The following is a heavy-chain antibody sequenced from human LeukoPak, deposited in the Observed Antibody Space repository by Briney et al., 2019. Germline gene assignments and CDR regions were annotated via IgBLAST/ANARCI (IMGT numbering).Heavy chain of an antibody. Sequence: GGSLRLSCAASEFTFSSYAMSWVRQAPGKGLEWVSAISGSGGSTYYADSVKGRFTISRDNSKNTLYLQMNSLRAEDTAVYYCATGLGGVPPLGDHYYYMDVWGKGTTVTVSS. CDR3: ATGLGGVPPLGDHYYYMDV. V-gene: IGHV3-23*01. CDR1: EFTFSSYA. D-gene: IGHD1-26*01. CDR2: ISGSGGST. J-gene: IGHJ6*03.